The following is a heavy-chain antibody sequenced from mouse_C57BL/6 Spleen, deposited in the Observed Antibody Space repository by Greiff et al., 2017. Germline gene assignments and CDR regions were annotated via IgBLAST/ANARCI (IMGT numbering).Heavy chain of an antibody. CDR2: ISDGGSYT. CDR3: ARDPPPYYGSSYGYFDV. V-gene: IGHV5-4*01. CDR1: GFTFSSYA. Sequence: EVHLVESGGGLVKPGGSLKLSCAASGFTFSSYAMSWVRQTPEKRLEWVATISDGGSYTYYPANVKGRFTISRDNAKNNLYLQMSHLKSEDTAMYYCARDPPPYYGSSYGYFDVWGTGTTVTVSS. J-gene: IGHJ1*03. D-gene: IGHD1-1*01.